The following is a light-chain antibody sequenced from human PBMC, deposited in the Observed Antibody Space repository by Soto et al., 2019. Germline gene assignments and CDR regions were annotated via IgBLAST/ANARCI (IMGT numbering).Light chain of an antibody. CDR2: DAS. V-gene: IGKV1-5*01. CDR3: QQYISYSYT. Sequence: DIQMTQSPSTLSGSVGDRVTITCRASQDIRTWLAWYQQKPGKAPKLLIYDASSLESGVPSRFSGSGSGTEFTLTISSLQPDDFATYYCQQYISYSYTFGQGTKLEI. J-gene: IGKJ2*01. CDR1: QDIRTW.